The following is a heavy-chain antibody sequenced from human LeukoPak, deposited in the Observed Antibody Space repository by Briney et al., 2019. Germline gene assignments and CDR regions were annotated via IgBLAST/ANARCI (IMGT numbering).Heavy chain of an antibody. V-gene: IGHV3-9*01. CDR3: AKAAPGYCSGGSCYTASKYYYYYYGMDV. CDR1: GFTFDDYA. J-gene: IGHJ6*02. Sequence: PGGSLRLSCAASGFTFDDYAMHWVRQAPGKGLEWVSGISWNSGSIGYADSVKGRFTISRDNAKNSLYLQMNSLRAEDTALYYCAKAAPGYCSGGSCYTASKYYYYYYGMDVWGQGTTVTASS. CDR2: ISWNSGSI. D-gene: IGHD2-15*01.